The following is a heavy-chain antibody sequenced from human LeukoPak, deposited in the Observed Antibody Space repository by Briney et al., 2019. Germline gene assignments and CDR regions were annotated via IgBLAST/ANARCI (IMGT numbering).Heavy chain of an antibody. J-gene: IGHJ4*02. CDR2: IKHSGST. D-gene: IGHD3-16*01. Sequence: SETLSHTRAVSGGSFSVYYGNWIRQSPGKGREWSGEIKHSGSTNHTPPLQSRANISVDTSKNQFSLKLSSVTAADTALYYCARRDIMIARGDFDYWGEGTLVTVSS. CDR3: ARRDIMIARGDFDY. CDR1: GGSFSVYY. V-gene: IGHV4-34*04.